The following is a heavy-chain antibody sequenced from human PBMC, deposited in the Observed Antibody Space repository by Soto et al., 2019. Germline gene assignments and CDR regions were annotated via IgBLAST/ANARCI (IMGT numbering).Heavy chain of an antibody. CDR1: GGSISSGGYY. CDR2: IYYSGST. CDR3: AREYYDFWSGREYYYYGMDV. V-gene: IGHV4-31*03. Sequence: QVQLQESGPGLVKPSQTLSLTCTVSGGSISSGGYYWSWIRQHPGKGLEWIGYIYYSGSTYYNPSLKSRVTISVDTSKNQFSLKLSSVTAADTAVYYCAREYYDFWSGREYYYYGMDVWGQGTMVTVSS. D-gene: IGHD3-3*01. J-gene: IGHJ6*02.